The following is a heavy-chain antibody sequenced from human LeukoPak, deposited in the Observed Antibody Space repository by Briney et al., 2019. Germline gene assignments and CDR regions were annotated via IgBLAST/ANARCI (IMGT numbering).Heavy chain of an antibody. J-gene: IGHJ4*02. CDR2: INSDGSST. D-gene: IGHD2-15*01. CDR1: GFTFSNYW. V-gene: IGHV3-74*01. Sequence: GGSLRLSCAASGFTFSNYWMHWVRQAPGKGPVWVSRINSDGSSTTYADSVKGRFTIPRDNAKNTLYLQMNSLRVEDTAIYYCARGGSCSGGNCKYTRKEIDYWGQGTLVTVSS. CDR3: ARGGSCSGGNCKYTRKEIDY.